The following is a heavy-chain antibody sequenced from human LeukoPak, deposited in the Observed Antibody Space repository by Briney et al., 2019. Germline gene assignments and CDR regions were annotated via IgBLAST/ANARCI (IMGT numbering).Heavy chain of an antibody. D-gene: IGHD3-3*01. CDR1: GSTFTRYS. J-gene: IGHJ5*02. Sequence: ASVKVSCKPSGSTFTRYSMHWVGQAPGQGLEWMGIINPSGGSPSYAQKLQGRVTMTRDTSTSAVYMELSSLRSEDTAVYDCARVRLRVLEWLVNTRNWFDPWGQGTLVTGSS. CDR3: ARVRLRVLEWLVNTRNWFDP. CDR2: INPSGGSP. V-gene: IGHV1-46*01.